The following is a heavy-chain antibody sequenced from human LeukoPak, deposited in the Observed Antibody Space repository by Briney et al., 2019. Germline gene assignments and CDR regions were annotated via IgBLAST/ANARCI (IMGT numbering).Heavy chain of an antibody. CDR1: GGSISSSSYY. J-gene: IGHJ5*02. Sequence: PSETLSLTCTVSGGSISSSSYYWGWIRQPPGKGLEWIGSIYCSGSTYYNPSLKSRVTISVDTSKNQFSLKLSSVTAADTAVYYCASLYYDFWSGYSDSFDPWGQGTLVTVSS. V-gene: IGHV4-39*01. CDR2: IYCSGST. D-gene: IGHD3-3*01. CDR3: ASLYYDFWSGYSDSFDP.